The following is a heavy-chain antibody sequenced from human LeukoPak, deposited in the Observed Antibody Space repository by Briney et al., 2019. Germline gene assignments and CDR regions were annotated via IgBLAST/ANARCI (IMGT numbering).Heavy chain of an antibody. CDR1: GFTLSDHW. J-gene: IGHJ6*02. V-gene: IGHV3-74*03. D-gene: IGHD5-12*01. CDR2: VGSDASRT. Sequence: GGSLRLSCVASGFTLSDHWMYWVRQGPSRGLAHVSRVGSDASRTTYADSVKGRFTISRDYAKNTMYLQMNSLRVEDTAVYYCVKGGHKLDIQTTHYYYGLDVWGQGTTVAVS. CDR3: VKGGHKLDIQTTHYYYGLDV.